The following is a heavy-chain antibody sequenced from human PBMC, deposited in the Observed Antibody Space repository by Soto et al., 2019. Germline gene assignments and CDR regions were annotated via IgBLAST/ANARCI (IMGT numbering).Heavy chain of an antibody. CDR2: ISGSGGGT. J-gene: IGHJ4*02. V-gene: IGHV3-23*01. CDR1: GFTFSSYA. CDR3: AKEYYDFWSGYPSPVYFDY. Sequence: GGSLRLSCAASGFTFSSYAMSWVRQAPGKGLEWVSAISGSGGGTYYADSVKGRFTISRDNSKNTLYMQMNSLRAEDTAVYYCAKEYYDFWSGYPSPVYFDYWGQGTLVTVSS. D-gene: IGHD3-3*01.